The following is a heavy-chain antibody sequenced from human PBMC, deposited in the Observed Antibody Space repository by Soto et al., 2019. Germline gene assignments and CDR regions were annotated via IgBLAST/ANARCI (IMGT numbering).Heavy chain of an antibody. J-gene: IGHJ2*01. CDR1: GFTFSSYA. V-gene: IGHV3-23*01. CDR2: VTGSGGAT. Sequence: GGSLRLSCAASGFTFSSYAMTWVRQAPGKGLEWVSVVTGSGGATNYADSVKGRFTISRDNSKNTLYLQMNSLRAEDTAVYYCAKTQGYFDLWGRGTLVTVSS. CDR3: AKTQGYFDL.